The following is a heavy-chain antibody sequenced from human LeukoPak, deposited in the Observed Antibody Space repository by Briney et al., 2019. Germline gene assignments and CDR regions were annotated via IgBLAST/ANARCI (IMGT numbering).Heavy chain of an antibody. Sequence: GGSLRLSCAASGFTFSSYSMNWVRQAPGKGLEWVSSISSSSSYIYYAGSVKSRFTISRDNAKNSLYLQMNSLRAEDTAVYYCARDPRPDEDYYDSSGDDYWGQGTLVTVSS. CDR1: GFTFSSYS. V-gene: IGHV3-21*01. CDR2: ISSSSSYI. J-gene: IGHJ4*02. CDR3: ARDPRPDEDYYDSSGDDY. D-gene: IGHD3-22*01.